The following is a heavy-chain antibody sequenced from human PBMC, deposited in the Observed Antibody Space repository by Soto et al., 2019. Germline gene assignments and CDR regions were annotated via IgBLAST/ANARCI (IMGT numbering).Heavy chain of an antibody. CDR1: GGTFSSYA. J-gene: IGHJ4*02. V-gene: IGHV1-69*13. CDR2: IIPIFGTA. Sequence: ASVKVSCKASGGTFSSYAISWVRQAPGQGLEWMGGIIPIFGTANYAQKFQGRVTITADESTSTAYMELGSLRSEDTAVYYCVGYSYGMPFDYWGQGTLVTVSS. D-gene: IGHD5-18*01. CDR3: VGYSYGMPFDY.